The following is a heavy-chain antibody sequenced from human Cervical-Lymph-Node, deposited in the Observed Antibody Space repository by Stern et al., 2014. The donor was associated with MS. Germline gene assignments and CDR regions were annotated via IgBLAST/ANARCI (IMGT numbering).Heavy chain of an antibody. CDR3: ARRVAAAGTHYYGLFGH. Sequence: QVPLVQSGAEVKEPGASVKVSCKASGYTFSDYYLHWVRQAPGQGLEWLGWFSPKSGGTNFAQKFQGRVTMTSDTSIAPAYMELTRLRSDDTAVYYCARRVAAAGTHYYGLFGHWGQGTLVTVSS. V-gene: IGHV1-2*02. D-gene: IGHD6-13*01. CDR1: GYTFSDYY. CDR2: FSPKSGGT. J-gene: IGHJ4*02.